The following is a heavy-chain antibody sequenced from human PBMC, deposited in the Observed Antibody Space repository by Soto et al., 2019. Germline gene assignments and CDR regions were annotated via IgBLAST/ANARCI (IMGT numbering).Heavy chain of an antibody. J-gene: IGHJ3*02. V-gene: IGHV4-61*01. D-gene: IGHD1-26*01. CDR3: ARVLSGSYFGGPYDAFDI. CDR2: IYYSGST. CDR1: GGSVSSGSYY. Sequence: PSETLSLTCTVSGGSVSSGSYYWSWIRQPPGKGLEWIGYIYYSGSTNYNPSLKSRVTISVDTSKNQFSLKLSSVTAADTAVYHCARVLSGSYFGGPYDAFDIWGQGTMVTVSS.